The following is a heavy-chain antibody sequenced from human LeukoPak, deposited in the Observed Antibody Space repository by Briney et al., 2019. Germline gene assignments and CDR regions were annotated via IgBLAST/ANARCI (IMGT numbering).Heavy chain of an antibody. CDR2: ISTDGSYK. Sequence: PGGSLRLSCAVSGFTFSSFPFHWVRQAPGKGPEWVAAISTDGSYKYHGDSVKGRFTISRDNPMNTLYLQMNGLRPDDTAVYYCARSLVPGRWYFDLWGRGTLVTVSS. CDR3: ARSLVPGRWYFDL. D-gene: IGHD3-16*01. J-gene: IGHJ2*01. CDR1: GFTFSSFP. V-gene: IGHV3-30*04.